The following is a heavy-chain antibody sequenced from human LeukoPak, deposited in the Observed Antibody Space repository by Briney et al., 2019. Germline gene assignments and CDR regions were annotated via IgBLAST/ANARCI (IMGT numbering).Heavy chain of an antibody. CDR3: ARGVEPLAANTLAY. CDR2: LYSDGNT. Sequence: GSLRLSCAASGFTVITNDMTWVRPAPGKGLAWVSVLYSDGNTKYADSVQGRFTISRDNSKNTLYLEMNSLSPDDTAVYYCARGVEPLAANTLAYWGQGTLVTVSS. D-gene: IGHD1-14*01. V-gene: IGHV3-53*01. J-gene: IGHJ4*02. CDR1: GFTVITND.